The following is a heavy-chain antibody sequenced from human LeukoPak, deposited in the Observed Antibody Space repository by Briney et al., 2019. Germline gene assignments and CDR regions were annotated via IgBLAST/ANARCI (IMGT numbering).Heavy chain of an antibody. V-gene: IGHV3-7*01. Sequence: GGSLRLSCAASGFTFSSYWMSWVRQAPGKGLEWVANIKQDGSEKYYVDSVKGRFTISRDNAKNSLYLQMNSLRAEDTAVYYCARDISSASFWSGYYSGGSFDPWGQGTLVTVSS. CDR2: IKQDGSEK. J-gene: IGHJ5*02. CDR1: GFTFSSYW. CDR3: ARDISSASFWSGYYSGGSFDP. D-gene: IGHD3-3*01.